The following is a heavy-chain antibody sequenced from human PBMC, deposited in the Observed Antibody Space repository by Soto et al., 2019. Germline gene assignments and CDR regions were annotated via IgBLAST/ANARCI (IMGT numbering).Heavy chain of an antibody. CDR2: ISGSGGST. J-gene: IGHJ6*03. V-gene: IGHV3-23*01. CDR3: AKSPHYDFWSGYYRDSVLVGYYYMDV. D-gene: IGHD3-3*01. Sequence: GGSLRLSCAASGFTFSSYAMSWVRQAPGKGLEWVSAISGSGGSTYYADSVKGRFTISRDNSKNTLYLQMNSLRAEDTAVYYCAKSPHYDFWSGYYRDSVLVGYYYMDVWGKGTTVTVSS. CDR1: GFTFSSYA.